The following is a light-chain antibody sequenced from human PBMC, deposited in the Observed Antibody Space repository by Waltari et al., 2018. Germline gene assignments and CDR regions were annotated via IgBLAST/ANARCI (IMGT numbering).Light chain of an antibody. CDR2: YDS. J-gene: IGLJ2*01. Sequence: SYVVTQSPSVSVAPGEPARIPCGGDNIGSKSGHWYQQRPGQAPVLVISYDSDRPSGIPERFSGSNSGNTATLTISWVEADDEADYYCLVWHSTTDHHGVFGGGTKLTVL. CDR1: NIGSKS. CDR3: LVWHSTTDHHGV. V-gene: IGLV3-21*04.